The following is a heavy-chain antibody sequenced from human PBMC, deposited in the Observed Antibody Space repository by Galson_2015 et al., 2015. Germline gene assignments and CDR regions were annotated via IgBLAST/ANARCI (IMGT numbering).Heavy chain of an antibody. J-gene: IGHJ3*02. Sequence: SETLSLTCTVSGGSISSSSYYWGWIRQPPGKGLEWIGSIYYSGSTYYNPSLKSRVTISVDTSKNQFSLKLSSVTAADTAVYYCASSAYCGGDCYFVHDAFDIWGQGTMVTVSS. V-gene: IGHV4-39*01. CDR2: IYYSGST. D-gene: IGHD2-21*02. CDR3: ASSAYCGGDCYFVHDAFDI. CDR1: GGSISSSSYY.